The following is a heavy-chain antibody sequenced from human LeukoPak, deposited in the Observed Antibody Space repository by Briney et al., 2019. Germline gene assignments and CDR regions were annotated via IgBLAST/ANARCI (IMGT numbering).Heavy chain of an antibody. CDR1: GFTFDDYA. D-gene: IGHD1-1*01. CDR3: ARGLVPWNWYFDL. J-gene: IGHJ2*01. V-gene: IGHV3-9*01. Sequence: GGSLRLSCATSGFTFDDYAMHWLRQAPGKGLEWVSGINWYGAIMGYADSVKGRFTISRDNSKNTLYLQMNSLRSEDSAVYYCARGLVPWNWYFDLWGRGTLVTVSS. CDR2: INWYGAIM.